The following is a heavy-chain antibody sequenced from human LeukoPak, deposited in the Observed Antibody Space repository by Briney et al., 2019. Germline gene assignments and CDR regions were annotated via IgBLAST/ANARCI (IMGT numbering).Heavy chain of an antibody. Sequence: PGGSLRLSCAASGFTFSSYAMSWVRQAPGKGLEWVSAISGSGGSTYYADSVKGRFTISRDNSKNTLYLQMNSLRAEDTAVYYCAKDHITMIVVVIATYLLQPIDYWGQGTLVTVSS. V-gene: IGHV3-23*01. CDR3: AKDHITMIVVVIATYLLQPIDY. CDR1: GFTFSSYA. J-gene: IGHJ4*02. CDR2: ISGSGGST. D-gene: IGHD3-22*01.